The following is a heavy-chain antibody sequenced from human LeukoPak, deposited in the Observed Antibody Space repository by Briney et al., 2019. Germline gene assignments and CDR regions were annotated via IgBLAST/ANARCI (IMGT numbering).Heavy chain of an antibody. Sequence: PGGSLRLSCAASGFTFSSYSMNWVRQAPGKGLEWVSSISSSSSYIYYADSVKGRFTISRDNAKNSLYLQMNSLRAEDTAVYYCARTIRLVVGGLQNAFDIWGQGTMVTVSS. V-gene: IGHV3-21*01. J-gene: IGHJ3*02. CDR1: GFTFSSYS. D-gene: IGHD2-21*01. CDR2: ISSSSSYI. CDR3: ARTIRLVVGGLQNAFDI.